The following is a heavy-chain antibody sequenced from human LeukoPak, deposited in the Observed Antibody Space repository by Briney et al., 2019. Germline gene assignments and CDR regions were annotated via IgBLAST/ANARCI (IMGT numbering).Heavy chain of an antibody. D-gene: IGHD4-11*01. CDR3: AMSYSNYXXXYYYGMDV. Sequence: TSETLSLTCAVYGGSFSGYYWSWIRQPPGKGLEWIGEINHSGSTNYNPSLKSRVTISVDTSKNQFSLKLSSVTAADTAVYYCAMSYSNYXXXYYYGMDVWGQGTTVTV. J-gene: IGHJ6*02. CDR2: INHSGST. V-gene: IGHV4-34*01. CDR1: GGSFSGYY.